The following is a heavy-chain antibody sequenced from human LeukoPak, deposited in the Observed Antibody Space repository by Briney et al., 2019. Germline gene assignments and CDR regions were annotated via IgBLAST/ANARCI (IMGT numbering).Heavy chain of an antibody. D-gene: IGHD3-22*01. Sequence: PGRSLRLSCAASGFTFDDYAMHWVRQAPGKGLEWVSGISWNSGSIGYADSVKGRFTISRDNAKNSLYLQMNSPRAEDTALYYCAKDMGPYDSSGYSDWGQGTLVTVSS. CDR1: GFTFDDYA. CDR3: AKDMGPYDSSGYSD. J-gene: IGHJ4*02. CDR2: ISWNSGSI. V-gene: IGHV3-9*01.